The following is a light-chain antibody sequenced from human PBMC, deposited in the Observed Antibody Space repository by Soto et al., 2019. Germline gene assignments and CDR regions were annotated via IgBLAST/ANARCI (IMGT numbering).Light chain of an antibody. Sequence: EVVLTQPPGTLSLSPGERVTLSCRASQSVASSYLAWYQQKPGRAPRLLFYSASSRATGIPDRFSGSGSGTDFTLTISRLEPEDFGVYYCQQYGRSPRTFGQGTKVDIK. CDR3: QQYGRSPRT. CDR1: QSVASSY. V-gene: IGKV3-20*01. CDR2: SAS. J-gene: IGKJ1*01.